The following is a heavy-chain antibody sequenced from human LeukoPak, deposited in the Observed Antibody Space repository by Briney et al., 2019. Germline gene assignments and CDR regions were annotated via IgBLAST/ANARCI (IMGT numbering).Heavy chain of an antibody. V-gene: IGHV1-8*03. J-gene: IGHJ6*03. CDR1: GYTFTSYD. CDR3: ARGGGAFGELFYYYYYYMDV. CDR2: MNPNSGNT. D-gene: IGHD3-10*01. Sequence: ASVKVSCKASGYTFTSYDINWVRQATGQGLEWMGWMNPNSGNTGYAQKFQGRVTITRNTSISTAYMELSSLRSEDTAVYYCARGGGAFGELFYYYYYYMDVWGKGTTVTVSS.